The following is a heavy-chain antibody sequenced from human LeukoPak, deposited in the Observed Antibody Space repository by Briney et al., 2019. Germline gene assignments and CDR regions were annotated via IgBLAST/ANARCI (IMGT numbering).Heavy chain of an antibody. D-gene: IGHD3-22*01. CDR3: ARDYYDSSGYYRYYFDY. V-gene: IGHV3-7*01. CDR2: IKQDGSER. CDR1: GFTFSSYW. J-gene: IGHJ4*02. Sequence: SGGSLRLSCAASGFTFSSYWMSWVRQAPGKGLEWVANIKQDGSERYYVDSVKGRFTISRDNAKNSLYLQMNSLRAEDTAVYYCARDYYDSSGYYRYYFDYWGQGTLVTVSS.